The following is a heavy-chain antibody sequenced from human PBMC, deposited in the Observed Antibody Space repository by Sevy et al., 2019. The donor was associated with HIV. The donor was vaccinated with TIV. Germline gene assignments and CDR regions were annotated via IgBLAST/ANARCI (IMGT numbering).Heavy chain of an antibody. J-gene: IGHJ6*03. Sequence: ASVKVSCNASGYTFTSYGISWVRQAPGQGLEWMGWISAYNGNTNYAQKLQGRVTMTTDTSTSTAYMELRSLRSDDTAVYYCARLVYCSSTSCPYYYYYMDVWGKGTTVTVSS. V-gene: IGHV1-18*01. CDR3: ARLVYCSSTSCPYYYYYMDV. CDR2: ISAYNGNT. D-gene: IGHD2-2*01. CDR1: GYTFTSYG.